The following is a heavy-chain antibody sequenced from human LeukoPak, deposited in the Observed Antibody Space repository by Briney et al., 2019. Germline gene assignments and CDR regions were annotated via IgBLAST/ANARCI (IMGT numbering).Heavy chain of an antibody. V-gene: IGHV3-23*01. Sequence: GGSLRLSCAVSGFTLSNYAMSWVRQAPGKGLEWVSAISGSGDNTYYADSVKGRFTVSRDNSKNTLYVQMKSLRTEDTAVYYCAKEFVVVPGNVNYFDYWGQGTLVTVSS. J-gene: IGHJ4*02. CDR1: GFTLSNYA. CDR2: ISGSGDNT. D-gene: IGHD2-21*02. CDR3: AKEFVVVPGNVNYFDY.